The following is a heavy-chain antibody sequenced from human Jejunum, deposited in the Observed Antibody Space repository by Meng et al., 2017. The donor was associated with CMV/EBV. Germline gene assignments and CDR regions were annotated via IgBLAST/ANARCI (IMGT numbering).Heavy chain of an antibody. V-gene: IGHV3-66*01. Sequence: SGFTVNSNFMTWVRQAPGKGLEWVAVSYSAGMTYYADSVKGRFTISRDNAKNSLYLQMNSLRAEDTAVYYCVRDPGYPYYYGMDVWGQGTTVTVSS. CDR1: GFTVNSNF. D-gene: IGHD2-15*01. CDR2: SYSAGMT. CDR3: VRDPGYPYYYGMDV. J-gene: IGHJ6*02.